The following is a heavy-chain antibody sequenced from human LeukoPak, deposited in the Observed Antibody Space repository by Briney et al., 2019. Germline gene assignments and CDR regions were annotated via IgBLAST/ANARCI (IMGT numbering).Heavy chain of an antibody. CDR3: ARGLGLGNYYGMDV. J-gene: IGHJ6*02. CDR1: GFTFSSYS. V-gene: IGHV3-48*01. D-gene: IGHD5/OR15-5a*01. Sequence: GGSLRLSCAASGFTFSSYSMSWVRQAPGKGLEWVSYISSSSSTIYYADSVKGRFTISRDNAKNSLYLQMNSLRAEDTAVYYCARGLGLGNYYGMDVWGQGTTVTVSS. CDR2: ISSSSSTI.